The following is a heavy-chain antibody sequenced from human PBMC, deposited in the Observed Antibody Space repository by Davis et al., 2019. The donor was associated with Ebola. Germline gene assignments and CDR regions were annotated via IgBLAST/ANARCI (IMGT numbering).Heavy chain of an antibody. V-gene: IGHV3-33*01. Sequence: GESLKISCAASGFTFNAYGMHWVRQAPGKGPEWVAIIWNDGINKYYADSVKGRFTISRDNSKNTLYLQMNSLRAEDTAVYYSARAAIAAGSTTILNWFDPWGQGTLVTVSS. CDR1: GFTFNAYG. D-gene: IGHD6-13*01. CDR3: ARAAIAAGSTTILNWFDP. CDR2: IWNDGINK. J-gene: IGHJ5*02.